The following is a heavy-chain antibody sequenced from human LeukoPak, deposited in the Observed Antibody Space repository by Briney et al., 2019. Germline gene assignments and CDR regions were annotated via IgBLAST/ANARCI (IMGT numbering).Heavy chain of an antibody. D-gene: IGHD5-18*01. CDR2: INPSGGST. CDR3: ARRAAMVTRHEYYFDY. CDR1: GYTFTSYY. V-gene: IGHV1-46*01. Sequence: GASVKVSCKASGYTFTSYYMHWVRQAPGQGLEWMGIINPSGGSTSYAQKFQGRVTMTRDTSTSTVYMELSSLRSEDTAVYYCARRAAMVTRHEYYFDYWGQGTLVTVSS. J-gene: IGHJ4*02.